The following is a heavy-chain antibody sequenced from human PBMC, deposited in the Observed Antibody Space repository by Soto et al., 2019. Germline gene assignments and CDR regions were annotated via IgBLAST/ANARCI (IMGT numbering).Heavy chain of an antibody. CDR2: IIPIFGTA. V-gene: IGHV1-69*12. CDR1: GGTFSSYA. J-gene: IGHJ4*02. CDR3: ARGALSGYYLTCDY. D-gene: IGHD3-22*01. Sequence: QVQLVQSGAEVKKPGSSVKVSCKASGGTFSSYAISWVRQAPGQGLEWMGGIIPIFGTANYAQKFQGRVTXXAXEXXSRAYMELSSLRSEDTAVYYCARGALSGYYLTCDYWGQGTLVTVSS.